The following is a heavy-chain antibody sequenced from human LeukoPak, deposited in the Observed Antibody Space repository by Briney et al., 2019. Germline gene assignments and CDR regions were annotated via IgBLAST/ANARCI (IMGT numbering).Heavy chain of an antibody. V-gene: IGHV3-30*03. D-gene: IGHD6-19*01. CDR2: ISSDGSNK. J-gene: IGHJ4*02. CDR1: GFTFSSYG. Sequence: GESLRLSCAASGFTFSSYGMHWVRQAPGKGLEWVAVISSDGSNKYYADSVKGRFTISRDNSKNTLYLQVNSLRADDTAVYYCARGRGRIAVAVEFDYWGQGTLVTVSS. CDR3: ARGRGRIAVAVEFDY.